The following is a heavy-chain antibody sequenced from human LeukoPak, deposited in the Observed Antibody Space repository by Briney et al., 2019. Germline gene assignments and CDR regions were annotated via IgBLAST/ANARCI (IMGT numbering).Heavy chain of an antibody. Sequence: SQTLSLTCTVSGGSISSGDYYWSWIRQPPGKGLEWIGYIYYSGSTYYNPSLKSRVTISVDTSKDQFSLKLSSVTAADTAVYYCAREATYSGYANYGMDVWGQGTTVTVSS. CDR3: AREATYSGYANYGMDV. V-gene: IGHV4-30-4*01. J-gene: IGHJ6*02. CDR1: GGSISSGDYY. D-gene: IGHD5-12*01. CDR2: IYYSGST.